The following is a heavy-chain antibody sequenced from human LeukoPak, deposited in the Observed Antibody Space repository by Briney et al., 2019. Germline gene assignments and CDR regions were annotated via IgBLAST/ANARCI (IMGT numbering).Heavy chain of an antibody. Sequence: SETLSLTCTVSGGSISSGGYYWSWIRQPPGKGLEWIGYIYHSGSTYYNPSLKSRVTISVDRSKNQFSLKLSSVTAADTAVYYCARSVASIAARLDAFDIWGQGTMVTVSS. CDR1: GGSISSGGYY. J-gene: IGHJ3*02. D-gene: IGHD6-6*01. CDR3: ARSVASIAARLDAFDI. CDR2: IYHSGST. V-gene: IGHV4-30-2*01.